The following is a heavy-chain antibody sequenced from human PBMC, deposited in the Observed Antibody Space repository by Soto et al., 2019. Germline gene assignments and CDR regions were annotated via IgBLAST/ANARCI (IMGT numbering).Heavy chain of an antibody. D-gene: IGHD3-22*01. J-gene: IGHJ4*02. CDR3: ARVPSDTTAYYAF. V-gene: IGHV1-46*01. Sequence: QVQLVQSGAEVKRPGASVRISCKASGYTFTTYYIHWVRQAPGQGLEWMGIIDPSGGAPTYAQNFQGRITMTRDTSANLFYLTVSSLRSDDTAVYSCARVPSDTTAYYAFWGQGTLVTVSS. CDR1: GYTFTTYY. CDR2: IDPSGGAP.